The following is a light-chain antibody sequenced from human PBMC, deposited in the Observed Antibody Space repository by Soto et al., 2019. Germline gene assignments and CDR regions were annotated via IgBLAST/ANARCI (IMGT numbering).Light chain of an antibody. V-gene: IGKV3-20*01. CDR2: GAS. CDR1: QVVTSNY. CDR3: QQSYSAPPT. Sequence: EIVLTQSPGTLALSPGQRATLSCRASQVVTSNYVAWYQQRPGLAPRLLIYGASSRATGIPDRFRGSGSGRDFTLTISRLEPGDFATYYCQQSYSAPPTFGQGTKVEI. J-gene: IGKJ1*01.